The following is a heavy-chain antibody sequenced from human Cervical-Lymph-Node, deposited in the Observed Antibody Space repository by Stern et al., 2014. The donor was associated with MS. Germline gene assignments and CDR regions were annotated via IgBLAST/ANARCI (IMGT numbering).Heavy chain of an antibody. CDR3: ARERAYNSSPFDY. Sequence: VQLVESGGGVVQPGGSLRLSCAASGFTFSTYGMHWVRQAPGKGLEWVAVIWFDGSNKYYGDSVKGRVTISRDNSKNTLSLEMNSLRVEDTAVYYCARERAYNSSPFDYWGQGTPVTVSS. J-gene: IGHJ4*02. V-gene: IGHV3-33*01. CDR2: IWFDGSNK. D-gene: IGHD1-14*01. CDR1: GFTFSTYG.